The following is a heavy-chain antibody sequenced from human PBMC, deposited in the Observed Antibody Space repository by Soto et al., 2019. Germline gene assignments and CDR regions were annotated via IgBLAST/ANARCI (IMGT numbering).Heavy chain of an antibody. CDR2: IYYSGST. CDR3: ARRPILISRSRGYDFWTGTTHAFDI. CDR1: GGSISSYY. J-gene: IGHJ3*02. V-gene: IGHV4-59*08. Sequence: ETLSLTCTVSGGSISSYYWSWIRQPPGKGLEWIGYIYYSGSTNYNPSLKSRVTISVDTSKNQFSLKLSSVTAADTAVYYCARRPILISRSRGYDFWTGTTHAFDIWGQGTMVTVSS. D-gene: IGHD3-3*01.